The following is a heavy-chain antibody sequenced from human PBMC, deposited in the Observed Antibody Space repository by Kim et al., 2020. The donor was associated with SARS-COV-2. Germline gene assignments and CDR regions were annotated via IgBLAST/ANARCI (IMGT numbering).Heavy chain of an antibody. V-gene: IGHV3-7*03. CDR2: IKEDGSEE. Sequence: GFTFSSQWMSWVRQAPGKGLEWVANIKEDGSEEFYVDSVKGRFTISSDNAKNSVYQQMNSLRAEDTAVYYCARAYSWGQGILVTVSS. CDR3: ARAYS. J-gene: IGHJ4*02. CDR1: GFTFSSQW.